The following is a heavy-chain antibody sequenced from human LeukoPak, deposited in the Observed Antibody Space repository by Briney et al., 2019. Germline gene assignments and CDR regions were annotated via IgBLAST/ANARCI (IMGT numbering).Heavy chain of an antibody. CDR1: GFTFSSYA. J-gene: IGHJ4*02. V-gene: IGHV3-30-3*01. CDR2: ISYDGSNK. CDR3: ASKGVEGFDY. Sequence: GGSLRLSCAASGFTFSSYAMHWVRQAPGKGPEWVAVISYDGSNKYYADSVKGRFTISRDNSKNTLYLQMNSLRAEDTAVYYCASKGVEGFDYWGQGTLVTVSS.